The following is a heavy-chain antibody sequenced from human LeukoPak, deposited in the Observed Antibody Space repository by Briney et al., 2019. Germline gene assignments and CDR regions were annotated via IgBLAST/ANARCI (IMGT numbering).Heavy chain of an antibody. CDR2: IYYSGST. J-gene: IGHJ4*02. V-gene: IGHV4-59*01. CDR1: GGSISSYY. D-gene: IGHD2-2*01. Sequence: NPSETLSLTCTVSGGSISSYYWSWIRQPPGKGLEWIGYIYYSGSTNYNPSLKSRVTISVDTSKNQFSLKLSSVTAADTAVYYCARESLAGCSSTSCSYIPDYWGQGTLFTVSS. CDR3: ARESLAGCSSTSCSYIPDY.